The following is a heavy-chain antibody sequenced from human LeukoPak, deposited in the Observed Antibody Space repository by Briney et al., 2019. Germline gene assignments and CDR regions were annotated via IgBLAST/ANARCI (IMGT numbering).Heavy chain of an antibody. J-gene: IGHJ5*02. CDR1: GYTFTSYG. CDR3: AREGPGVYYDFWSGYWRANWFDP. V-gene: IGHV1-18*01. Sequence: ASVKVSCTASGYTFTSYGISWVRQAPGQGLEWMGWISAYNGNTNYAQKLQGRVAMTTDTSTSTAYMELRSLRSDDTAVYYCAREGPGVYYDFWSGYWRANWFDPWGQGTLVTVSS. CDR2: ISAYNGNT. D-gene: IGHD3-3*01.